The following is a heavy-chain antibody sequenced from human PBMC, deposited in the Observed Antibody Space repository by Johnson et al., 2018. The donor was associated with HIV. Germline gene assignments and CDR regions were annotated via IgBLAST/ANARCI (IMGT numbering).Heavy chain of an antibody. V-gene: IGHV3-33*01. J-gene: IGHJ3*02. CDR1: GFTFSSYG. D-gene: IGHD7-27*01. CDR3: ARAWGDLAPDAFDI. Sequence: QVQLVESGGGVVQPGRSLRLSCAASGFTFSSYGMHWVRQAPGKGLEWVAVIWYDGSNTYFADSVKGRFTISRDNFKNTVYLQMNSLRTVDTAVYYCARAWGDLAPDAFDIWGLGTMVTVSS. CDR2: IWYDGSNT.